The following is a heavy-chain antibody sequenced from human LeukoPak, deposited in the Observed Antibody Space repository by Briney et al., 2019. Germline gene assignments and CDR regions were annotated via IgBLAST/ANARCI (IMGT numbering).Heavy chain of an antibody. CDR1: GYSFTNFW. Sequence: GESLKISCKGSGYSFTNFWVGWVRQMPGKGLEYMGIIYPGDSDTRYSPSFQGQVTISADKSISTAYLQWCSLKASDTAMYYCARLVWPRESDLEDWGQGTLVTVSS. CDR2: IYPGDSDT. CDR3: ARLVWPRESDLED. V-gene: IGHV5-51*01. J-gene: IGHJ4*02. D-gene: IGHD1-14*01.